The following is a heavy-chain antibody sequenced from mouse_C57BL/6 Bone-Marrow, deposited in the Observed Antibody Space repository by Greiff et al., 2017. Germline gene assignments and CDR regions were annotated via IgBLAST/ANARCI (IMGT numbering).Heavy chain of an antibody. J-gene: IGHJ3*01. CDR3: ARSSSISWFAY. CDR2: IDPSDSYT. Sequence: QVQLQQPGAELVMPGASVKLSCKASGYTFTSYWMHWVKQRPGQGLEWIGEIDPSDSYTNYTQKFKGKSTLTVDKSSSTAYMQLSSLTSEDSAVYYCARSSSISWFAYWGQGTLVTVSA. D-gene: IGHD2-3*01. V-gene: IGHV1-69*01. CDR1: GYTFTSYW.